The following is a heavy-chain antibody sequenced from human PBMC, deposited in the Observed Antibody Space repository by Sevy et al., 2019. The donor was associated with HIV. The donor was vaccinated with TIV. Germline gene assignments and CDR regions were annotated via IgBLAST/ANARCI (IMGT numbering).Heavy chain of an antibody. CDR2: IKQDGSEK. CDR1: GFTFSSYW. D-gene: IGHD3-3*01. V-gene: IGHV3-7*01. Sequence: GGSLRLSCAASGFTFSSYWMSWVRQAPGKGLEWVANIKQDGSEKNYADSVKGRFTISRDNAKNSLYVQMNSLRAEDTAVYYCARALFWSGYSTDPFDPWGQGTLATVSS. J-gene: IGHJ5*02. CDR3: ARALFWSGYSTDPFDP.